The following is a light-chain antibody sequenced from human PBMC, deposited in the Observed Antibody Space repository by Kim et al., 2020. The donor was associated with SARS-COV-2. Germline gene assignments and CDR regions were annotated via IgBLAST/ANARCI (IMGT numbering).Light chain of an antibody. CDR3: QQYSAWPFT. CDR2: GAS. CDR1: QSVTTA. J-gene: IGKJ3*01. V-gene: IGKV3-15*01. Sequence: VSAGERASLSCRASQSVTTALAWYRQKPGQAPRLLIYGASTRATGIPPRFSGSGSETEFTLTISSLQSEDFAVYYCQQYSAWPFTFGPGTKVDIK.